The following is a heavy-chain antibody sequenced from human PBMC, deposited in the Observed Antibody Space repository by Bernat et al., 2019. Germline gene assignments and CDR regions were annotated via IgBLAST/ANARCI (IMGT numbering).Heavy chain of an antibody. Sequence: QVQLQESGPGLVKPSDTLSLTCAVSGYSISSGYYWGWLRQLPGKGLEWIVSIYHGGSTYYNPSLNSRVTISVNTSRYQLYQELSSVADANSAVYYYAKEGGYLWDPTNWFDPWGQGTLVTDAS. CDR3: AKEGGYLWDPTNWFDP. CDR2: IYHGGST. D-gene: IGHD5-12*01. J-gene: IGHJ5*02. V-gene: IGHV4-38-2*01. CDR1: GYSISSGYY.